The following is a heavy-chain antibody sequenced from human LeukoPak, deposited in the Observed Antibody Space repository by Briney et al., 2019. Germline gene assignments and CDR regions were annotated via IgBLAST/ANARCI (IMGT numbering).Heavy chain of an antibody. D-gene: IGHD1-26*01. CDR3: ARESVGATPFYYYYYMDV. J-gene: IGHJ6*03. Sequence: SETLSLTCTVSGGSISSGSYYWSWIRQPAGKGLEWIGRIYTSGSTNYNPSLKSRVTISVDTSKNQFSLKLNSVTAADTAVYYCARESVGATPFYYYYYMDVWGKGTTVTVSS. V-gene: IGHV4-61*02. CDR2: IYTSGST. CDR1: GGSISSGSYY.